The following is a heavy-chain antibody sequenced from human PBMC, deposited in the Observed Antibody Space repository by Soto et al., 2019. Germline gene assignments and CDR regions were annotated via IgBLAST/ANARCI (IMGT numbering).Heavy chain of an antibody. Sequence: SETLSLTCTVSGGSISIYYWSWIRQPPGKGLEWIGYIYYSGSTNYNPSLKSRVTISVDTSKNQFSLKLSSVTAADTAVYYCAREIAVAGTHYFDYWGQGTLVTVSS. D-gene: IGHD6-19*01. V-gene: IGHV4-59*01. J-gene: IGHJ4*02. CDR1: GGSISIYY. CDR2: IYYSGST. CDR3: AREIAVAGTHYFDY.